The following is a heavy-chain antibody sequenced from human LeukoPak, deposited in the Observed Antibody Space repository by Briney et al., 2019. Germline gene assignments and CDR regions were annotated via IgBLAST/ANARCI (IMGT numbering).Heavy chain of an antibody. Sequence: VASVKVSCKASGYTFTSYDINWVRQATGQGLEWMGWMNPNSGNTGYAQNFQGRVTMTRNTSISTAYIELSSLRSEDTAVYYCARGLGENYYYYGMDVWGQGTTVTVSS. D-gene: IGHD3-10*01. J-gene: IGHJ6*02. CDR2: MNPNSGNT. V-gene: IGHV1-8*01. CDR3: ARGLGENYYYYGMDV. CDR1: GYTFTSYD.